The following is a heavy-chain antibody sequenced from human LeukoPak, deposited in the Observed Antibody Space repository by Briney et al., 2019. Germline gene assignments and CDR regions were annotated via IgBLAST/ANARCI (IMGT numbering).Heavy chain of an antibody. CDR3: ARDFSYYYYYMDV. V-gene: IGHV1-2*02. CDR1: GYTFTGYY. Sequence: ASVKVSCKASGYTFTGYYMHWVRQAPGQGLEWMGWINPNSGGTNHAQKFQGMVTMTRDTSISTAYMELSRLRSDDTAVYYCARDFSYYYYYMDVWGKGTTVTVSS. CDR2: INPNSGGT. J-gene: IGHJ6*03.